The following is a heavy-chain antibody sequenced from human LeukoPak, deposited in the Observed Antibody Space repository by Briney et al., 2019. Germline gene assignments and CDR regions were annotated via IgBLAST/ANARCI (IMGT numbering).Heavy chain of an antibody. CDR1: GFIFSSYT. CDR3: AREAVATSTTIYYYYYMDV. D-gene: IGHD5-12*01. V-gene: IGHV3-48*01. CDR2: ITSSSRMI. Sequence: GESLRLSCAASGFIFSSYTMNWVRQAPGKGLEWVSYITSSSRMIYYADSVKGRFTISRDNAKNSLYLQLNSLRAEDTAVYYCAREAVATSTTIYYYYYMDVWGKGTTVTVSS. J-gene: IGHJ6*03.